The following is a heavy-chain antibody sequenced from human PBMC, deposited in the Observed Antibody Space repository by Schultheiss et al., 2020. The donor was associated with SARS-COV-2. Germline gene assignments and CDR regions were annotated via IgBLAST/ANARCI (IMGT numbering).Heavy chain of an antibody. D-gene: IGHD3-22*01. CDR1: GFTFSSYD. CDR3: ARSSDYYDSSGYSPTYGMDV. CDR2: IGTAGDP. J-gene: IGHJ6*02. Sequence: GESLKISCAASGFTFSSYDMHWVRQATGKGLEWVSAIGTAGDPYYPGSVKGRFTISRENAKNSLYLQMNSLRAGDTAVYYCARSSDYYDSSGYSPTYGMDVWGQGTTVTVSS. V-gene: IGHV3-13*05.